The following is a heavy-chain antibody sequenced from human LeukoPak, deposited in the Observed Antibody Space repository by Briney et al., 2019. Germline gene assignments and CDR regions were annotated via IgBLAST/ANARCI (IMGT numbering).Heavy chain of an antibody. Sequence: ASVKVSCKTSGYTFTYYVISWVRQAPGQGLEWMGWINAYKGNTNDAQKFQGRVTMTTDTSTSTAYMELRSLRSEDTAVYYCARIPIAVAGVSYYYYMDVWGKGTTVTVSS. J-gene: IGHJ6*03. D-gene: IGHD6-19*01. V-gene: IGHV1-18*01. CDR2: INAYKGNT. CDR1: GYTFTYYV. CDR3: ARIPIAVAGVSYYYYMDV.